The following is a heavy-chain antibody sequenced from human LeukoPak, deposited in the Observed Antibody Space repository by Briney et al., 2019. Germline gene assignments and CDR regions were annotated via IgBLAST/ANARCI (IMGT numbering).Heavy chain of an antibody. CDR1: GYTFTGYY. V-gene: IGHV1-2*02. J-gene: IGHJ5*02. D-gene: IGHD2-21*01. CDR2: INPNSGGT. Sequence: GASVKVSCKASGYTFTGYYMHWVRQAPGQGLEWMGWINPNSGGTNYAQKFQGRVTMTRDTSISTAYMELSRLRSDDTAVYYCARGRRTVVVIATSNWFDPWGQGTLVTVSS. CDR3: ARGRRTVVVIATSNWFDP.